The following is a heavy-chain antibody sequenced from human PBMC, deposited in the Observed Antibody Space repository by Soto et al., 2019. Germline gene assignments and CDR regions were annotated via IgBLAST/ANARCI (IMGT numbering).Heavy chain of an antibody. CDR3: ARGAYCNRDNCYGGFDS. D-gene: IGHD2-2*01. V-gene: IGHV4-34*01. Sequence: SETLSLTCAVYGGSFSGYYWIWIRQPPGKGLEWIGEINHSGSTNYNPSLKSRVTISVDASKNQFSLNLSSVTAADTAVYYCARGAYCNRDNCYGGFDSWGLGTLVTVSS. J-gene: IGHJ4*02. CDR2: INHSGST. CDR1: GGSFSGYY.